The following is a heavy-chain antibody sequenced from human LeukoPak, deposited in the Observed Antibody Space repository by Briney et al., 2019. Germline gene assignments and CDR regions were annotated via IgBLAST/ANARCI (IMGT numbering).Heavy chain of an antibody. CDR3: ATHPLLLWFGELWSDYYYGMDV. CDR2: INPNSGGT. CDR1: GYTFTGCY. V-gene: IGHV1-2*02. Sequence: ASVKVSCKASGYTFTGCYMHWVRQAPGQGLEWMGWINPNSGGTNYAQKFQGRVTMTRDTSISTAYMELSRLRSDDTAVYYCATHPLLLWFGELWSDYYYGMDVWGQGTTVTVSS. D-gene: IGHD3-10*01. J-gene: IGHJ6*02.